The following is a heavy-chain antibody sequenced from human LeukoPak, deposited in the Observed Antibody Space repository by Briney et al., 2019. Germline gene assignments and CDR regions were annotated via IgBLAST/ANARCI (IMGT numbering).Heavy chain of an antibody. V-gene: IGHV2-5*01. CDR1: GFSLSTSGVG. CDR3: AHSHYNWDTYYFDY. D-gene: IGHD1-20*01. J-gene: IGHJ4*02. Sequence: ESGPTLVKPTQTLTLTCTFSGFSLSTSGVGVGWIRQPPGRALEWLALIYWNDDKRYSPSLKSRLTITKDTSKNQVVLTMTNMDPVDTATYYCAHSHYNWDTYYFDYWGQGTLVTVSS. CDR2: IYWNDDK.